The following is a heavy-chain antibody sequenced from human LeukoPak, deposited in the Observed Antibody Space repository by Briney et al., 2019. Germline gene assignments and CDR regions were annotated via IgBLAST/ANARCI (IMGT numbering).Heavy chain of an antibody. V-gene: IGHV1-24*01. CDR2: FDPEDGET. CDR1: GYTLTELS. D-gene: IGHD3-16*01. Sequence: ASVKVSCKVSGYTLTELSMHWVRQAPGKGLEWMGGFDPEDGETIYAQKFQGRVTMTEDTSTDTAYMELSSLRSEDTAVYYCATTRGGGAMATNWFDPWGQGTLVTVSS. CDR3: ATTRGGGAMATNWFDP. J-gene: IGHJ5*02.